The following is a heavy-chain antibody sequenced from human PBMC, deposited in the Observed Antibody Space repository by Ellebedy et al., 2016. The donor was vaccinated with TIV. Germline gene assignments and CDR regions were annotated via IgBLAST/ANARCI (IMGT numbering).Heavy chain of an antibody. CDR2: IRNDGSNT. CDR1: GFTFSNYG. J-gene: IGHJ4*02. V-gene: IGHV3-30*02. CDR3: AKDGNLRRYTSSWYCDY. Sequence: GESLKISCAASGFTFSNYGMHWVRQAPGKGLEWVSFIRNDGSNTYYADSVKGRFTISRDNSKNTLYLQMNSLRVEDTAVYFCAKDGNLRRYTSSWYCDYWGQGTLVTVSS. D-gene: IGHD2-2*02.